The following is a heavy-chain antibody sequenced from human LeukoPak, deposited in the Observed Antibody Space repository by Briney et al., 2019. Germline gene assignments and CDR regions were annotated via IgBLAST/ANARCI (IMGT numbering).Heavy chain of an antibody. CDR2: INVNGDTK. CDR3: PQGYSIGWFPN. J-gene: IGHJ4*02. D-gene: IGHD5-12*01. CDR1: GLSVGSYG. V-gene: IGHV3-23*01. Sequence: PGGSLRLSCAVSGLSVGSYGMSWVRQAPGRGLEWISAINVNGDTKYYADSVRGRFIISRDNSENTLYLQMNSLRTEDTAVYYCPQGYSIGWFPNWGQGSLVSVSS.